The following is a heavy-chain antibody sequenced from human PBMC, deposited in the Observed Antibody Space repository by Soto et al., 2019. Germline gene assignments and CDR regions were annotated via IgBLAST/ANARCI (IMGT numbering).Heavy chain of an antibody. CDR2: IYYSGST. J-gene: IGHJ6*02. CDR1: GGSISSYY. V-gene: IGHV4-59*12. Sequence: SETLSLTCTVSGGSISSYYWSWIRQPPGKGLEWIGYIYYSGSTNYNPSLKSRVTISVDTSKNQFSLKLSSVTAADTAVYYCAIDSLLSSRRMDVWGQGTTVTVSS. CDR3: AIDSLLSSRRMDV.